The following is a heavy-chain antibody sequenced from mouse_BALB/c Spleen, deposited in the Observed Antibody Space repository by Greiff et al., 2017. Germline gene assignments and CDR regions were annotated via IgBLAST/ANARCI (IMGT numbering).Heavy chain of an antibody. D-gene: IGHD2-4*01. J-gene: IGHJ4*01. Sequence: VQLQQSGAELVKPGASVKLSCTASGFNIKDTYMHWVKQRPEQGLEWIGRIDPANGNSKYDPKFQGKATITADTSSNTAYLQLSSLTSEDTAVYYCASIYYDYDPIYYYAMDYWGQGTSVTVSS. CDR2: IDPANGNS. CDR1: GFNIKDTY. CDR3: ASIYYDYDPIYYYAMDY. V-gene: IGHV14-3*02.